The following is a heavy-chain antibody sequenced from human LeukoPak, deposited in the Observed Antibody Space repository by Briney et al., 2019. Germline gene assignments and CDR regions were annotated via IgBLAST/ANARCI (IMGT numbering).Heavy chain of an antibody. CDR3: ARVGGVRNGVYFDY. CDR2: ISSSSSYI. J-gene: IGHJ4*02. CDR1: GFTFSNYS. V-gene: IGHV3-21*01. Sequence: PGGSLRLSCAASGFTFSNYSMNWVRQAPGKGLEWVSSISSSSSYIYYADSVKGRFTISRDNAKNSLYLQMNSLRAEDTAVYYCARVGGVRNGVYFDYWGQGTLVTVSS. D-gene: IGHD3-10*01.